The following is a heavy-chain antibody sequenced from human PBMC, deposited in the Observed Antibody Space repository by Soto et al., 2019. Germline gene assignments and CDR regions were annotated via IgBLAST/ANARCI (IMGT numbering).Heavy chain of an antibody. CDR2: IYHSGST. CDR3: ARIDYSNHNWFDP. J-gene: IGHJ5*02. CDR1: GGSISSGGYS. Sequence: PSETLSLTCAVSGGSISSGGYSWGWIRQPPGKGLEWIGYIYHSGSTYYNPSLKSRVTISVDRSKNQFSLKLSSVTAADTAVYYCARIDYSNHNWFDPWGQGTLVTVSS. V-gene: IGHV4-30-2*01. D-gene: IGHD4-4*01.